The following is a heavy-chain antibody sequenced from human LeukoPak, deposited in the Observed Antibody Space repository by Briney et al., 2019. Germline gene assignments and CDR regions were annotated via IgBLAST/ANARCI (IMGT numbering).Heavy chain of an antibody. D-gene: IGHD3-3*01. Sequence: SETLSLTCTVSGGSISSYYWSWIRQPPGKGLEWIGYIYYSGSTNYNPSLKSRVTISVDTSKNQFSLKLSSVTAADTAVYYCARDVYDFWSGYYYYFDYWGQGTLVTVSS. J-gene: IGHJ4*02. V-gene: IGHV4-59*12. CDR3: ARDVYDFWSGYYYYFDY. CDR1: GGSISSYY. CDR2: IYYSGST.